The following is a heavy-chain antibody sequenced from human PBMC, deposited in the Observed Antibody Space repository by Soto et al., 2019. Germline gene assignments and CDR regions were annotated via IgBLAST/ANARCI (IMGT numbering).Heavy chain of an antibody. V-gene: IGHV1-18*04. CDR2: ISAYNGNT. CDR3: ARDSVGGEPYYYYDMDV. J-gene: IGHJ6*02. D-gene: IGHD7-27*01. Sequence: VQLVQSGAEVKKPGASVKVSCKASGYTFTSYGISWVRQAPGQGLEWMGWISAYNGNTNYEHKVQGRVTMTTNTNTRTAYMELRSPRSDDTAVYYCARDSVGGEPYYYYDMDVWGQGTTVTVSS. CDR1: GYTFTSYG.